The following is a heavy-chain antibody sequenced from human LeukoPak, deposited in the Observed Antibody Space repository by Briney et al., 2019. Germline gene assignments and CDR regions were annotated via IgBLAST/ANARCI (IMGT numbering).Heavy chain of an antibody. D-gene: IGHD3-22*01. CDR3: ARVFHYDSSGYYWRDAFDI. CDR1: GFTFSSYW. V-gene: IGHV3-7*01. Sequence: GGSLRLSCAASGFTFSSYWMSWVRQAPGKGLEWVANIKQDGSEKYYVDSVKGRFTISRDNAKSSLYLQMNSLRAEDTAVYYCARVFHYDSSGYYWRDAFDIWGQGTMVTVSS. J-gene: IGHJ3*02. CDR2: IKQDGSEK.